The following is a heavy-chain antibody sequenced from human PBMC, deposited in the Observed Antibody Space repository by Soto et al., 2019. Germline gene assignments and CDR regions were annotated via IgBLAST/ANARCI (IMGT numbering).Heavy chain of an antibody. Sequence: GGSLRLSCAASGFTFSNAWMSWVRQAPGKGLEWVGRIKSKTDAGTADYAAPVKGRFTISRDDSKNTLYLQMNSLKTEGTDVYCCTVAYSSSWTDAFDIWGQGTMVTVSS. CDR1: GFTFSNAW. CDR2: IKSKTDAGTA. V-gene: IGHV3-15*01. J-gene: IGHJ3*02. CDR3: TVAYSSSWTDAFDI. D-gene: IGHD6-13*01.